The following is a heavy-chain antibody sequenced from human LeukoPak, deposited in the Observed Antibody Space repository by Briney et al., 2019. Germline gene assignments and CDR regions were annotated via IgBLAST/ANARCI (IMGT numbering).Heavy chain of an antibody. J-gene: IGHJ4*02. CDR2: IYHSGST. D-gene: IGHD6-19*01. V-gene: IGHV4-38-2*02. CDR3: ARDRRAVAGPSFDY. Sequence: SETLSLTCTVSGYSISSGYFWGWIRQPPGKGLEWIGSIYHSGSTYYNPSLKSRVTISEDTSMNQFSLKLSSVTAADTAVYYCARDRRAVAGPSFDYWGQGTLVTVSS. CDR1: GYSISSGYF.